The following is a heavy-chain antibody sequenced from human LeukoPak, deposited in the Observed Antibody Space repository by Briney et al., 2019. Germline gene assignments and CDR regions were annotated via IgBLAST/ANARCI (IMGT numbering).Heavy chain of an antibody. J-gene: IGHJ4*02. Sequence: RASVKVSCKASGYTFTSYDINWVRQATGQGLEWMGWMNPNSGNTGYAQKLQGRVTMTRNTSISTAYMELSSLRSEDTAVYYCARESGSSNFDYWGQGTLVTVSS. CDR3: ARESGSSNFDY. D-gene: IGHD1-26*01. CDR2: MNPNSGNT. CDR1: GYTFTSYD. V-gene: IGHV1-8*01.